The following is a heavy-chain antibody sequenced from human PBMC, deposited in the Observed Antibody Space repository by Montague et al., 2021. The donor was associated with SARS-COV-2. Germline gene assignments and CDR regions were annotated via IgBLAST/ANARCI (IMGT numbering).Heavy chain of an antibody. CDR3: ARSRANVPSRPGFDY. Sequence: SETLSLTCTVSGASVASGNSYWSWIRQPPGKGLEWIGYMYYTGHTXYNPSLESRVTMPVDPSKNQFSLTLTSVTAADTAVYYCARSRANVPSRPGFDYWGQGALVTVSS. V-gene: IGHV4-61*01. J-gene: IGHJ4*02. D-gene: IGHD6-6*01. CDR1: GASVASGNSY. CDR2: MYYTGHT.